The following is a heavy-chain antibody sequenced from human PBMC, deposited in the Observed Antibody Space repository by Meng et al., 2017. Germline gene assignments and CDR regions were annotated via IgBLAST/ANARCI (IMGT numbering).Heavy chain of an antibody. CDR2: IIPIFGTA. Sequence: QGQLVQAGAEVKKPWSSVKVSCKVSGGTFSSYAISWVRQAPGQGLEWMGGIIPIFGTANYAQKFQGRVTITADESTSTAYMELSSLRSEDTAVYYCAREGPCGGDCSGFDYWGQGTLVTVSS. V-gene: IGHV1-69*01. CDR1: GGTFSSYA. D-gene: IGHD2-21*02. CDR3: AREGPCGGDCSGFDY. J-gene: IGHJ4*02.